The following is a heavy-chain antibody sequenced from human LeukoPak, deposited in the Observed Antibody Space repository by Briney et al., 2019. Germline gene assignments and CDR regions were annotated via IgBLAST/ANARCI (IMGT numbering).Heavy chain of an antibody. J-gene: IGHJ4*02. CDR1: GFTFSSYA. CDR2: ISYDGSNK. Sequence: GGSLRLSCAASGFTFSSYAMHWVRQAPGKGLEWVAVISYDGSNKYHADSVKGRFTISRVNSKNTLYLQMNSLRAEDTAVYYCASRVGFDYWGQGTLVTVSS. CDR3: ASRVGFDY. V-gene: IGHV3-30*04.